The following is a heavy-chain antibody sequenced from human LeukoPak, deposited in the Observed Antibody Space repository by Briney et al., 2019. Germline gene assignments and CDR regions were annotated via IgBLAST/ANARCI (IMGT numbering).Heavy chain of an antibody. CDR1: GGSFSGYY. CDR2: INHSGST. D-gene: IGHD3-10*01. J-gene: IGHJ4*02. V-gene: IGHV4-34*01. CDR3: AREGDYYGSGSSVQ. Sequence: SETLSPTCAVYGGSFSGYYWSWIRQPPGKGLEWIGEINHSGSTNYNPSLKSRVTISVDTSKNQFSLKLSSVTAADTAVYYCAREGDYYGSGSSVQWGQGTLVTVPS.